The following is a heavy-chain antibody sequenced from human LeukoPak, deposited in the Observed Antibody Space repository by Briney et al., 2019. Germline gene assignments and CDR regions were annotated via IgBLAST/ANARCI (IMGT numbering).Heavy chain of an antibody. D-gene: IGHD3-9*01. V-gene: IGHV3-21*01. CDR3: ARDFDRLTRKIGRDSLYYYYYYMDV. J-gene: IGHJ6*03. Sequence: PGGSLRLSCAGSGFSFSHYAINWVRQAPGKGLEWVSSITSSSDYIYYADSVKGRFTISRDSAKNLLYLQMNSLRAEDTAVYYCARDFDRLTRKIGRDSLYYYYYYMDVWGKGTTVTVSS. CDR2: ITSSSDYI. CDR1: GFSFSHYA.